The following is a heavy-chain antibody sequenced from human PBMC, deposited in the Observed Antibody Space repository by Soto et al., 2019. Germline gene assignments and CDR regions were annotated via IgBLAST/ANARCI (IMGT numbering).Heavy chain of an antibody. CDR1: GESISSSSYY. Sequence: SETLSLTCIVSGESISSSSYYWGWTRQPPGKGLEWIGSIYYSGRTYYNPSFKSRVTISIDTSKNQFSLKLSSVTATDTAVYYCARQRTTVVTQAYFDHWGQGAPVTVSS. V-gene: IGHV4-39*01. J-gene: IGHJ4*02. CDR3: ARQRTTVVTQAYFDH. D-gene: IGHD2-21*02. CDR2: IYYSGRT.